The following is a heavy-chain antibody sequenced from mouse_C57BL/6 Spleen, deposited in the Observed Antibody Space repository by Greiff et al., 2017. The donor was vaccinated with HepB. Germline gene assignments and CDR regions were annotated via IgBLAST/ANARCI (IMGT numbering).Heavy chain of an antibody. CDR2: IDPENGDT. D-gene: IGHD2-5*01. CDR1: GFNIKDDY. V-gene: IGHV14-4*01. Sequence: EVKVVESGAELVRPGASVKLSCTASGFNIKDDYMHWVKQRPEQGLEWIGWIDPENGDTEYASKFQGKATITADTSSNTAYLQLSSLTSEDTAVYYCTTAYSNPFDYWGQGTTLTVSS. J-gene: IGHJ2*01. CDR3: TTAYSNPFDY.